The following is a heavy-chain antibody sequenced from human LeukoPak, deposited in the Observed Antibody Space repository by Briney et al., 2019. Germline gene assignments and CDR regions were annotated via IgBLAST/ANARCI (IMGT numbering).Heavy chain of an antibody. J-gene: IGHJ4*02. D-gene: IGHD2-15*01. V-gene: IGHV3-53*01. Sequence: PGGSLRLSCAASGFTVSSNYMSWVRQAPGKGLEWVSVIYSGGSTYYADSVKGRFTISRDNSKNTLYLQMNSLRAEDTAVYYCAREIGSGGSCWNDWGQGTLVTVSS. CDR3: AREIGSGGSCWND. CDR1: GFTVSSNY. CDR2: IYSGGST.